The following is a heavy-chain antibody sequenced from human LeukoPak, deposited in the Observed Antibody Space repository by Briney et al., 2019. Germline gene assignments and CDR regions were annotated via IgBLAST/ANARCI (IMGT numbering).Heavy chain of an antibody. D-gene: IGHD6-13*01. V-gene: IGHV3-21*01. CDR3: ARVRYSSSWYYTFDY. CDR2: ISSSSSYI. Sequence: GSLRLSCAASGFTFSSYSMNWVRQAPGKGLEWVSSISSSSSYIYYADSVKGRYTISRDNAKNSLYLQMNSLRAEDTAVYYCARVRYSSSWYYTFDYWGQGTLVTVSS. J-gene: IGHJ4*02. CDR1: GFTFSSYS.